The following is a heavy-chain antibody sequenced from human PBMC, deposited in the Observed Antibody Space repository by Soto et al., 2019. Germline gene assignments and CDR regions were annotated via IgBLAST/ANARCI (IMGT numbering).Heavy chain of an antibody. Sequence: SETLSLTCAVYGGSFSGYYWSWIRQPPGKGLEWIGEINHSGSTNYNPSLKSRVTISVDTSKNQFSLKLSSVTAADTAVYYCARARRLPTMVRGVYNTQVYYYYMDVWGKGTTVTVSS. D-gene: IGHD3-10*01. V-gene: IGHV4-34*01. J-gene: IGHJ6*03. CDR3: ARARRLPTMVRGVYNTQVYYYYMDV. CDR2: INHSGST. CDR1: GGSFSGYY.